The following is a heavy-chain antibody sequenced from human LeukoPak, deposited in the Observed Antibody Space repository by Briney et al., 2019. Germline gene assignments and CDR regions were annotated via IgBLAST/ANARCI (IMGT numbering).Heavy chain of an antibody. D-gene: IGHD3-10*01. CDR2: ISSSSSTI. CDR1: GFTFSSYS. CDR3: ASFLGYYYGLGSYYKTNYYYGMDV. J-gene: IGHJ6*02. Sequence: GGSLRLSCAASGFTFSSYSMNWVRQAPGKGLEWVSYISSSSSTIYYADSVKGRFTISRDNAKNSLYLQMNSLRAEDTAVYYCASFLGYYYGLGSYYKTNYYYGMDVWGQGTTVTVSS. V-gene: IGHV3-48*01.